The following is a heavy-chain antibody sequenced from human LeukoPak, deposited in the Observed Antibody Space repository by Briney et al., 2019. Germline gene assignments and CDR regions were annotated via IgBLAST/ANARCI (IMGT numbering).Heavy chain of an antibody. J-gene: IGHJ4*02. V-gene: IGHV3-23*01. D-gene: IGHD3-22*01. CDR2: ISGSSGST. CDR3: AKSPDITMIVVVYY. Sequence: PGGSLRLSCAASGFTFSSYAMSWVRQAPGKGLEWVSAISGSSGSTYYADSVKGRFTISRDNSKNTLYLQMNSLRAEDTAVYYCAKSPDITMIVVVYYWGQGTLVTVSS. CDR1: GFTFSSYA.